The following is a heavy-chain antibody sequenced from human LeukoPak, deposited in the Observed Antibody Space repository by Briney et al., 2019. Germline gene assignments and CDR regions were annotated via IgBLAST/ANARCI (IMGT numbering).Heavy chain of an antibody. CDR3: ARGKAYSSSWYDWFDP. D-gene: IGHD6-13*01. CDR2: INWNGGST. Sequence: GGSQRLSCAASGFTFDDYGMSWVRQAPGKGLEWVSGINWNGGSTGYADSVKGRFTISRDNAKNSLYLQMNSLRAEDTALYHCARGKAYSSSWYDWFDPWGQGTLVTVSS. V-gene: IGHV3-20*01. CDR1: GFTFDDYG. J-gene: IGHJ5*02.